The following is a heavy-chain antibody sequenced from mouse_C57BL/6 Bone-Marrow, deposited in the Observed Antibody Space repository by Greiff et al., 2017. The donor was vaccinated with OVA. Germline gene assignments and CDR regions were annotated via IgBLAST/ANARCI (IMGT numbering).Heavy chain of an antibody. V-gene: IGHV15-2*01. CDR2: ILPSIGST. D-gene: IGHD5-5*01. J-gene: IGHJ3*01. CDR1: DSAVFPFAY. Sequence: QVQLQQSGSELRSPGSSVKLSCKDFDSAVFPFAYMCWVRQTPGHGFEWIGGILPSIGSTIYGGKCEDKATLDAETLSNTAYVEHNMLTSEDAAIDYCARKGTTVGGFAYWGQGTRVTVTA. CDR3: ARKGTTVGGFAY.